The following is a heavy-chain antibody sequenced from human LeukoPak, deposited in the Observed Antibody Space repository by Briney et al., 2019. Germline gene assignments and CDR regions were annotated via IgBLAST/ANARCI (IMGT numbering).Heavy chain of an antibody. V-gene: IGHV3-48*02. D-gene: IGHD6-19*01. CDR2: ISSSSSTI. CDR1: GFTFSSYG. J-gene: IGHJ4*02. Sequence: PGGSLRLSCAASGFTFSSYGMHWVRQAPGKGLEWVSYISSSSSTIYYADSVKGRFTISRDNAKNSLYLQMNSLRDEDTAVYYCARNFIAVAGMFDYWGQGTLVTVSS. CDR3: ARNFIAVAGMFDY.